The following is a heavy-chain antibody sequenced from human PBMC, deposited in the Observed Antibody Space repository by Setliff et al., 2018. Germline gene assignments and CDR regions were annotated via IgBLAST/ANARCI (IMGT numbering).Heavy chain of an antibody. V-gene: IGHV3-74*01. CDR2: INPDGSIT. CDR1: GFTFSRYW. Sequence: LRLSCAASGFTFSRYWMYWVRQVPGKGLVWVSRINPDGSITNYADSVKGRFTISRDDAQNSLYLQMNSLRAEDTAVYYCATNPRYTNSQLDYWGQGTLVTVSS. CDR3: ATNPRYTNSQLDY. J-gene: IGHJ4*02. D-gene: IGHD6-6*01.